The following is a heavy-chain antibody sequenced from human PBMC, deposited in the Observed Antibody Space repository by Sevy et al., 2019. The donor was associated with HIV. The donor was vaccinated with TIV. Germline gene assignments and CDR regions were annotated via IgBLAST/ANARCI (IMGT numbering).Heavy chain of an antibody. CDR1: GFTFSNAW. Sequence: GGSLRLSCAASGFTFSNAWMNWVRQAPGKGLEWVGRIKSKTDGGTTDYAAPVKGRFTSSRDDSKNTLYLQMNSLKTEDTAVYYCTTQTNYDYVWGSYRSDAFDIWGQGTMVTVSS. CDR2: IKSKTDGGTT. CDR3: TTQTNYDYVWGSYRSDAFDI. D-gene: IGHD3-16*02. V-gene: IGHV3-15*07. J-gene: IGHJ3*02.